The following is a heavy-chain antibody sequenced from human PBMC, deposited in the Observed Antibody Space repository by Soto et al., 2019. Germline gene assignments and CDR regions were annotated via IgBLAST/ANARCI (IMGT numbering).Heavy chain of an antibody. CDR3: ARGKGYCSGGSCYRGRRFDY. Sequence: QVQLQQWGAGLLKPSETLSLTCAVYGGSFSGYYWSWIRQPPGKGLEWIGEINHSGSTNYNPSLKSRVTISVDTSKKQFSLKLSSVTAADTAVYYCARGKGYCSGGSCYRGRRFDYWGQGTLVTVSS. D-gene: IGHD2-15*01. CDR2: INHSGST. CDR1: GGSFSGYY. J-gene: IGHJ4*02. V-gene: IGHV4-34*01.